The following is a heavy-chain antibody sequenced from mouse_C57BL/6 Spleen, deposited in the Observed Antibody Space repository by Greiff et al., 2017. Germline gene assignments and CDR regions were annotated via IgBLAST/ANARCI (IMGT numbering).Heavy chain of an antibody. D-gene: IGHD2-10*01. CDR2: IYPGDGDT. CDR3: ARWDAYSEDYAMDY. V-gene: IGHV1-80*01. CDR1: GYAFSRYW. J-gene: IGHJ4*01. Sequence: QVQLQQSGAELVKPGASVKISCKASGYAFSRYWMNWVKQRPGKGLEWIGQIYPGDGDTNYNGKFKGKATLTADKSSSTAYMQLSSLTSEDSAVYFCARWDAYSEDYAMDYWGQGTSVTVSS.